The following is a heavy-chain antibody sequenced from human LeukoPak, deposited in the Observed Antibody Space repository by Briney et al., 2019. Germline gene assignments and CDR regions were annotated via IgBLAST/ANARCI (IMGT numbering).Heavy chain of an antibody. V-gene: IGHV1-8*01. J-gene: IGHJ6*03. Sequence: GASVKVSCKASGYTFTSYDINWVRQATGQGLEWMGWMNPNSGNTGYAQKFQGRVTMTRNTSISTAYMELSSLRSEDTAVYYCARSSLQQLDYYYYYYMDVWGKGTTVTVSS. CDR1: GYTFTSYD. D-gene: IGHD6-13*01. CDR2: MNPNSGNT. CDR3: ARSSLQQLDYYYYYYMDV.